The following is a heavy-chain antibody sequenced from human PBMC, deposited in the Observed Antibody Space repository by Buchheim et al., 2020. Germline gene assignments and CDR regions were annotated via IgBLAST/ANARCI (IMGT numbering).Heavy chain of an antibody. Sequence: EVQLVESGGGLVKPGGSLRLSCAASGFTFNTYTMNWVRQAPGKGLEWVSSISSGSSYIYYADSVKGRFTISRDNSKKTLYLQMNSLRAEDTAVYYCAKLGAGGDYDVLTGYPFYYYGMDVWGLGTT. CDR3: AKLGAGGDYDVLTGYPFYYYGMDV. J-gene: IGHJ6*02. V-gene: IGHV3-21*04. CDR2: ISSGSSYI. D-gene: IGHD3-9*01. CDR1: GFTFNTYT.